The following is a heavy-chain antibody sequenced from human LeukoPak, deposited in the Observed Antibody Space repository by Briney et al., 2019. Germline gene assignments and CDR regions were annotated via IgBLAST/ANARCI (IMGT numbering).Heavy chain of an antibody. CDR3: ARGRGDGYKRVFFDY. CDR1: GGSISSGSYY. Sequence: PSETLSLTCTVSGGSISSGSYYWSWIRQPAGKGLEWIGRIYTSGSTNYNPSLKSRVTISVDTSKNQFSLKLSSVTAADTAVYYCARGRGDGYKRVFFDYWGQGTLVTVSS. D-gene: IGHD5-24*01. V-gene: IGHV4-61*02. J-gene: IGHJ4*02. CDR2: IYTSGST.